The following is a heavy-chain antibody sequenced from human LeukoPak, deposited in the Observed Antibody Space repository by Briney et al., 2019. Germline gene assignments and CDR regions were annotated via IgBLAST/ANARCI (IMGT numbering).Heavy chain of an antibody. D-gene: IGHD2-15*01. V-gene: IGHV3-30*02. CDR2: ISYDGSKK. CDR1: GFTFSSYA. Sequence: GGSLRLSCAASGFTFSSYAMHWVRQAPGKGLECVAFISYDGSKKYYVDSVKGRFTISRDDSKNTLYLQMNSLRAEDTAVYYCAKALSFYFDYWGQGTLVTVSS. CDR3: AKALSFYFDY. J-gene: IGHJ4*02.